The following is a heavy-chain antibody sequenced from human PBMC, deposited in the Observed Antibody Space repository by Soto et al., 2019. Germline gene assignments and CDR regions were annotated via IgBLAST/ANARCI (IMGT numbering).Heavy chain of an antibody. CDR1: GYSFTTYW. CDR2: IYPGDSDT. D-gene: IGHD1-7*01. CDR3: AIHNGTTTGMDV. V-gene: IGHV5-51*01. Sequence: PGESLKISSQCSGYSFTTYWIAWVRQMPGKGLEWMGIIYPGDSDTRYSPSFQGQVTMSADKSISTAYLQWSSLKASDTAIYYCAIHNGTTTGMDVWGQGTTVTVS. J-gene: IGHJ6*02.